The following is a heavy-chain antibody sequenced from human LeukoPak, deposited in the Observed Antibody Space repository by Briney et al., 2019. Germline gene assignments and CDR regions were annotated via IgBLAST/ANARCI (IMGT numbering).Heavy chain of an antibody. CDR3: ARAAADDSSGYYYDY. CDR2: IIPIFGTA. Sequence: ASVKVSCKASGGTFSSYAISWVRQAPGQGLEWMGGIIPIFGTANYAQKFQGRVTITTDESTSTAYMELSSLRSEDTAVYYCARAAADDSSGYYYDYWGQGTLVTVSS. D-gene: IGHD3-22*01. CDR1: GGTFSSYA. V-gene: IGHV1-69*05. J-gene: IGHJ4*02.